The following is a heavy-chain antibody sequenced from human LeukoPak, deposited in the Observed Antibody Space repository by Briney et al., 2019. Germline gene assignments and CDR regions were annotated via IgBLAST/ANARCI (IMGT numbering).Heavy chain of an antibody. Sequence: PSETLSLTCTVSGGSISSYYWSWIRQPPGKGLEWIGYIYYSGSTNYNPSLKSRVTISVDTSKNQFSLKLSSVTAADTAVYYCARRYCSGNTCYDAFDIWGQGTMATVSS. CDR3: ARRYCSGNTCYDAFDI. CDR2: IYYSGST. J-gene: IGHJ3*02. CDR1: GGSISSYY. V-gene: IGHV4-59*08. D-gene: IGHD2-15*01.